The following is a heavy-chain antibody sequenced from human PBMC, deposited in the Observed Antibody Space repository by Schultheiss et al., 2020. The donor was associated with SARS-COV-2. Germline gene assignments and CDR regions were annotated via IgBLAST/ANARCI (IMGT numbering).Heavy chain of an antibody. Sequence: GGSLRLSCAASGFTFSSYWMSWVRQAPGKGLEWVANIKQDGSEKYYVDSVKGRFTISRDNAKNSLYLQRNSMRAEDTALYYCAKSTLPPIVGATNFDYWGQGALVTVSS. V-gene: IGHV3-7*02. CDR1: GFTFSSYW. J-gene: IGHJ4*02. CDR3: AKSTLPPIVGATNFDY. CDR2: IKQDGSEK. D-gene: IGHD1-26*01.